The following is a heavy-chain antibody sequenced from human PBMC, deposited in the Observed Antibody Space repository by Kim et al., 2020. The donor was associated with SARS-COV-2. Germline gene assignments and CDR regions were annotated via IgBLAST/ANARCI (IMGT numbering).Heavy chain of an antibody. Sequence: GGSLRLSCAASGFTFSDAWMSWVRQAPGKGLEWVGRIKKKTDGGTTDYDPPMKGRFTTSRDDSKITLYLQMNSLNTQDTAVYYCTINPGPSYCDYWGQVTMVTVSS. CDR2: IKKKTDGGTT. CDR1: GFTFSDAW. CDR3: TINPGPSYCDY. J-gene: IGHJ4*02. V-gene: IGHV3-15*01.